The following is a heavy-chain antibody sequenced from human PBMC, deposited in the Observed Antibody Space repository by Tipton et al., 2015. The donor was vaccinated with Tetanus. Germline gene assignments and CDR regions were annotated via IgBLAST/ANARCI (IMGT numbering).Heavy chain of an antibody. J-gene: IGHJ4*01. CDR1: GGSVNSYY. V-gene: IGHV4-59*02. Sequence: TLSLTCTVSGGSVNSYYWSWIRQSPGRGLEWIGYVYFSGSTKYNPSHASRVTISVDTSNNQISLNLNSVTAADSALYFCGRGTDAYKSGNYWGQGTLVTVSS. CDR2: VYFSGST. D-gene: IGHD5-24*01. CDR3: GRGTDAYKSGNY.